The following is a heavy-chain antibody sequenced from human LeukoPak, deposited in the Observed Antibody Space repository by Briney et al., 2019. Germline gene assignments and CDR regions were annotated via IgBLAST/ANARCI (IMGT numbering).Heavy chain of an antibody. V-gene: IGHV1-2*02. Sequence: VASVKVSCKASAYTFTGYYMHWVRQAPGQGLEWMGWINPNSGGTNYAQKFHGRVTMTRDTSISTAYMELSRLRSADTAVYYCARTEPAPDAFDIWGQGTMVTVSS. CDR2: INPNSGGT. J-gene: IGHJ3*02. D-gene: IGHD1-26*01. CDR3: ARTEPAPDAFDI. CDR1: AYTFTGYY.